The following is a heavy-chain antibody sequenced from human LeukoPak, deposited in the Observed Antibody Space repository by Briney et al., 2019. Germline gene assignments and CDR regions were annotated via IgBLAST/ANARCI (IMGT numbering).Heavy chain of an antibody. Sequence: GESLKISCKGSGDRFTNYWIGWVRQMPGKGLEWMGIIYPGDSDTRYSPSFQGQVTISADRSTSTSYLQWSSLNASDSAMYYCARRPLRSQNLFNPWGQGNLVPVFS. CDR2: IYPGDSDT. CDR1: GDRFTNYW. CDR3: ARRPLRSQNLFNP. V-gene: IGHV5-51*01. J-gene: IGHJ5*02.